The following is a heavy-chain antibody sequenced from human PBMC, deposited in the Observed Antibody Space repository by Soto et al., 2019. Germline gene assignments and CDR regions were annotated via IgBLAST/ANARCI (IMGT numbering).Heavy chain of an antibody. V-gene: IGHV4-34*01. Sequence: SEPLSLTCAVYGGSFSGYYWSWIRQHPGKGPEWIGEINHSGSTNYNPSLKSRVTISVDTSKNQFSLKLSSVTAADTAVYYCARNFRDTAMVRCGETFEPWGHGTLVTVPS. D-gene: IGHD5-18*01. J-gene: IGHJ5*02. CDR2: INHSGST. CDR1: GGSFSGYY. CDR3: ARNFRDTAMVRCGETFEP.